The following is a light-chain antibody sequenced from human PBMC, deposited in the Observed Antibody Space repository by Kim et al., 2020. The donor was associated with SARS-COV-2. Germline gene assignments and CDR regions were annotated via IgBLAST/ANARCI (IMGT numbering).Light chain of an antibody. J-gene: IGKJ4*01. CDR1: QSVSSN. CDR2: GAS. V-gene: IGKV3-15*01. Sequence: SPEERATLSCRASQSVSSNLAWYQQKPGQAPRLLIYGASTRATGIPARFSGSGSGTEFTLTISSLQSEDFAVYYCQQYNNWPLLTFGGGTKVDIK. CDR3: QQYNNWPLLT.